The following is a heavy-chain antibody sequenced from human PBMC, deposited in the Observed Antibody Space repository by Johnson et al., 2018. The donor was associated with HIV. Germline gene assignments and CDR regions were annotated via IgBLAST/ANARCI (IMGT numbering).Heavy chain of an antibody. D-gene: IGHD6-6*01. CDR1: AFTFSSYA. CDR2: ISYDESSK. Sequence: QVQLLESGGVVAHIGGSLRLSCAASAFTFSSYAMHWVRQAPGKVLEWVAVISYDESSKYYADSVKGRFTISRDNSKNTLYLQMNSLRAEDTAVYYCARESPIAARQGCAFDIWGQGTMVTVSS. J-gene: IGHJ3*02. V-gene: IGHV3-30-3*01. CDR3: ARESPIAARQGCAFDI.